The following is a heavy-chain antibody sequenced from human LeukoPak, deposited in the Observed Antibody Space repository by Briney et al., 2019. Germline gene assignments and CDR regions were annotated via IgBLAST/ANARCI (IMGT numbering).Heavy chain of an antibody. Sequence: SETLSLTCTVSGGSISSYYWSWIRQPPGKGLEWIGYIYYSGSTNCNPSLKSRVTMSVDTSKNQFSLKLSSVTAADTAVYYCARAGYSSSYYYYYGMDVWGQGTTVTVSS. D-gene: IGHD6-6*01. CDR2: IYYSGST. V-gene: IGHV4-59*12. J-gene: IGHJ6*02. CDR3: ARAGYSSSYYYYYGMDV. CDR1: GGSISSYY.